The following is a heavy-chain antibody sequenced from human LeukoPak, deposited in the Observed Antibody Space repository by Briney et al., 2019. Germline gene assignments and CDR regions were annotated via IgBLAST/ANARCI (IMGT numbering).Heavy chain of an antibody. CDR2: ISSSSSTI. CDR1: GFTFSSYS. Sequence: HPGGSLRLSCAASGFTFSSYSMNWVRQAPGKGLEWVSYISSSSSTIYYADSVKGRFTISRDNAKNSLYLQMNSLRAEDTAVYYCARDLEVSFRTTVTTRAFDIWGQGTMVTVSS. J-gene: IGHJ3*02. V-gene: IGHV3-48*01. CDR3: ARDLEVSFRTTVTTRAFDI. D-gene: IGHD4-17*01.